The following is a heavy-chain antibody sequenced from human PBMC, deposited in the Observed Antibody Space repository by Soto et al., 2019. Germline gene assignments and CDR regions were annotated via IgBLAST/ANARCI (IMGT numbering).Heavy chain of an antibody. D-gene: IGHD3-3*01. CDR2: ISYDGSNK. J-gene: IGHJ4*02. CDR3: ARDKRDLRFLEWSYYFDY. Sequence: GGSLRLSCAASGFTFSSYSMNWVRQAPGKGLEWVAVISYDGSNKYYADSVKGRFTISGDNSKNTLYLQMNSLRAEDTAVYYCARDKRDLRFLEWSYYFDYWGQGTLVTVSS. CDR1: GFTFSSYS. V-gene: IGHV3-30*03.